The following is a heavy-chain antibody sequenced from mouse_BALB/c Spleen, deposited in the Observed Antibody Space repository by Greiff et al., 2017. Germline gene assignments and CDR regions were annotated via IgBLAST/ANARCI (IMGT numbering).Heavy chain of an antibody. CDR2: INPSNGRT. J-gene: IGHJ3*01. Sequence: QVQLQQPGAELVKPGASVKLSCKASGYTFTSYWMHWVKQRPGQGLEWIGEINPSNGRTNYNEKFKSKATLTVDNSSSTAYMQLSSLTSEDSAVYYCAKYGNWAYWGQGTLVTVSA. V-gene: IGHV1S81*02. D-gene: IGHD2-10*02. CDR1: GYTFTSYW. CDR3: AKYGNWAY.